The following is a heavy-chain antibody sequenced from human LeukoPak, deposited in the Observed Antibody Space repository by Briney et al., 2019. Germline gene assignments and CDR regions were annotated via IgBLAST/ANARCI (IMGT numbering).Heavy chain of an antibody. Sequence: GGSLRLSCAASGFTFTSHAMSWVRQAPGKGLEWVSVISGSGATTYYADSVKGRFTISRDNSRNTLYLQMNSLRAEDTAVYYCARDLKEVAARPFDYWGQGTLVTVSS. J-gene: IGHJ4*02. CDR1: GFTFTSHA. D-gene: IGHD6-6*01. V-gene: IGHV3-23*01. CDR2: ISGSGATT. CDR3: ARDLKEVAARPFDY.